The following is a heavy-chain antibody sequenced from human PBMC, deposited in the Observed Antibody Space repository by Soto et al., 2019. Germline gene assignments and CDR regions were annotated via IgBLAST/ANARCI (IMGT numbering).Heavy chain of an antibody. J-gene: IGHJ4*02. CDR2: ISGSGGST. Sequence: EVPLLESGGGLVQPGGSLRLSCAASGFTFSSYAMNWVRQAPGKGLEWVSVISGSGGSTYYADSVKGRFTISRDNSKNSLYLQMNGLRAEDTAVYYCARRSSSWYFDYWGQGTLVTVSS. D-gene: IGHD6-13*01. CDR3: ARRSSSWYFDY. V-gene: IGHV3-23*01. CDR1: GFTFSSYA.